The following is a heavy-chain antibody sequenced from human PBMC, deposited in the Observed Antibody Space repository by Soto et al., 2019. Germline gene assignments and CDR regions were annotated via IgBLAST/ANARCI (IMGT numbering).Heavy chain of an antibody. CDR2: ISSGGDNT. V-gene: IGHV3-23*01. CDR3: VRRAQYFDGTGFHAFDI. Sequence: GGSLRLSCAASGFTFSKYAMSWVRQAPGKGLEWVSAISSGGDNTHYADSVKGRFTITRDNSKNMLYLEMNSLTVEDTAVYYCVRRAQYFDGTGFHAFDIWGQGTRVTVSS. CDR1: GFTFSKYA. D-gene: IGHD3-22*01. J-gene: IGHJ3*02.